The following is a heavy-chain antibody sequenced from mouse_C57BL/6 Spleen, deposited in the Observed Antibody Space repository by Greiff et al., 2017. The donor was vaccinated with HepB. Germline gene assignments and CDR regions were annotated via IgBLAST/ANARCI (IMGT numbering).Heavy chain of an antibody. CDR3: ARRWDWFAY. CDR1: GFTFSSYG. CDR2: ISSGGSYT. J-gene: IGHJ3*01. V-gene: IGHV5-6*01. D-gene: IGHD4-1*01. Sequence: VQLKESGGDLVKPGGSLKLSCAASGFTFSSYGMSWVRQTPDKRLEWVATISSGGSYTYYPDSVKGRFTISRDNAKNTLYLQMSSLKSEDTAMYYCARRWDWFAYWGQGTLVTVSA.